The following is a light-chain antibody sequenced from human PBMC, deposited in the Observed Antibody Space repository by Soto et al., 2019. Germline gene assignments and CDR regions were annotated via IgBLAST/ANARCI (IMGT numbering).Light chain of an antibody. CDR1: QSISSW. CDR3: QQFHSYSWT. V-gene: IGKV1-5*01. Sequence: DIQMTQSPSTLSASVGDRVTITCRASQSISSWLAWCQQKPGKAPKLLLYDASSLQSGVPSRFSGSGSGTEFTLSISGRQPDDFATDDGQQFHSYSWTFGQATKVDIK. J-gene: IGKJ1*01. CDR2: DAS.